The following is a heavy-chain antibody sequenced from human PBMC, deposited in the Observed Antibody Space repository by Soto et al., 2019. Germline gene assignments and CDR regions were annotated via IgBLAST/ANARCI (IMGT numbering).Heavy chain of an antibody. J-gene: IGHJ6*02. CDR2: ISSSGTYT. CDR3: ACVAPTIFGAQFHHNLVDV. V-gene: IGHV3-11*06. Sequence: VQLVQSGGGLVQPGGSLRLSCSASGFDFSNYAMHWVRQAQGKGLEWISYISSSGTYTTYTDSVKGRFTVSRDNAKSSLYLQMNSLRGEDTAVYYCACVAPTIFGAQFHHNLVDVWGQGNTVTVAS. CDR1: GFDFSNYA. D-gene: IGHD3-3*01.